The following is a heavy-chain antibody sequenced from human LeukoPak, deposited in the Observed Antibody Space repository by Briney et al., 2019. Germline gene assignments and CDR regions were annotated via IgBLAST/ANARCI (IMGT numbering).Heavy chain of an antibody. D-gene: IGHD1-7*01. CDR2: ISSSSSTI. J-gene: IGHJ4*02. CDR1: GFTFSSYS. CDR3: ARVVEGGELPFFDY. V-gene: IGHV3-48*01. Sequence: GGSLRLSYAASGFTFSSYSMNWVRQAPGKGLEWVSYISSSSSTIYYADSVKGRFTISRDNAKNSLYLQMNSLRAEDTAVYYCARVVEGGELPFFDYWGQGTLVTVSS.